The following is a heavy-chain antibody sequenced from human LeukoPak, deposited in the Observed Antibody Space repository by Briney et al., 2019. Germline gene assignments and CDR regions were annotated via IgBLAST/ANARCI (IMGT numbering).Heavy chain of an antibody. CDR3: ARGRGAFGSSSWYRDTWEGRYFDY. CDR1: GGSFSGYY. J-gene: IGHJ4*02. D-gene: IGHD6-13*01. CDR2: INHSGST. V-gene: IGHV4-34*01. Sequence: PSETLSLTCAVYGGSFSGYYWSWIRQPPGKGLEWTGEINHSGSTNYNPSLKSRVTISVDTSKNQFSLKLSSVTAADTAVYYCARGRGAFGSSSWYRDTWEGRYFDYWGQGTLVTVSS.